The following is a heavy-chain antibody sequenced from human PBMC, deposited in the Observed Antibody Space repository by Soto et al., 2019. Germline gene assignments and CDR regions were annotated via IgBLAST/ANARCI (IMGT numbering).Heavy chain of an antibody. CDR1: GYTFTIYD. Sequence: ASVKVSCKASGYTFTIYDINWVRQATGQGLEWMGWMNPNSGNTGYAQKFQGRVTMTRNTSISTAYMELSSLRSEDTAVYYCARAWNYDFWSGYYTSRYYMDVWGKGTTVTVSS. CDR3: ARAWNYDFWSGYYTSRYYMDV. D-gene: IGHD3-3*01. CDR2: MNPNSGNT. J-gene: IGHJ6*03. V-gene: IGHV1-8*01.